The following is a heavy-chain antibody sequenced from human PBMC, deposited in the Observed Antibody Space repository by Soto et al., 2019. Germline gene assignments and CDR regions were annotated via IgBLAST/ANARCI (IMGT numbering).Heavy chain of an antibody. D-gene: IGHD5-12*01. J-gene: IGHJ3*02. Sequence: SVKVSCKASGGTFSSYAISWVRQAPGQGLEWMGGIIPIFGTANYAQKFQGRVTITADESTSTAYMELSSLRSEDTAVYYCARLKTSRRDGYNYPAFDIWGQGTMVTVSS. CDR3: ARLKTSRRDGYNYPAFDI. V-gene: IGHV1-69*13. CDR1: GGTFSSYA. CDR2: IIPIFGTA.